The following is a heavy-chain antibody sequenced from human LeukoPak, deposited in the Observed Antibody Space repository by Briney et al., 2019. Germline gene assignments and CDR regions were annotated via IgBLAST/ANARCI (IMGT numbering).Heavy chain of an antibody. J-gene: IGHJ6*03. V-gene: IGHV4-39*07. CDR2: IYYTGNT. CDR3: AGVRGYYGSGGFYYMDV. D-gene: IGHD3-10*01. Sequence: SETLSLTCTVSGASISSSNSYWGWIRQPPGKGLEWIASIYYTGNTYYNTSLKSRVTISVDKSKNQFSLKLSSVTAADTAVYYCAGVRGYYGSGGFYYMDVWGKGTTVTVSS. CDR1: GASISSSNSY.